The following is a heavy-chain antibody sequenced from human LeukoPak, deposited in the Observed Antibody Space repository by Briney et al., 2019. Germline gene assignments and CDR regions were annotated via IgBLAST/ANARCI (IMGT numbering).Heavy chain of an antibody. Sequence: GGSLRLSCAASGFTFSSYEMNWVRQAPGKGLEWVSYISSSGSTIYYADSVKGRFTISRDNSKNTLYLQMNSLRAEDTAVYYCARSPSQVPPWGPYYYYMDVWGKGTTVTVSS. J-gene: IGHJ6*03. V-gene: IGHV3-48*03. D-gene: IGHD2-2*01. CDR1: GFTFSSYE. CDR3: ARSPSQVPPWGPYYYYMDV. CDR2: ISSSGSTI.